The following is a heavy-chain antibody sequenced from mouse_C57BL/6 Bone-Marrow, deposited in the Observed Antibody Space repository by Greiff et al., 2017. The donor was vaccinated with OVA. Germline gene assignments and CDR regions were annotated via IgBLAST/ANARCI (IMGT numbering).Heavy chain of an antibody. Sequence: EVQGVESGGGLVQPGGSLKLSCAASGFTFSDYGMAWVRQAPRKGPEWVAFISNLAYSIYYADTVTGRFTNSRENAKNTLCLEMSSLRSEDTAMYYCARRDYSNSYAMDYWGQGTSVTVSS. CDR3: ARRDYSNSYAMDY. CDR2: ISNLAYSI. D-gene: IGHD2-5*01. CDR1: GFTFSDYG. V-gene: IGHV5-15*01. J-gene: IGHJ4*01.